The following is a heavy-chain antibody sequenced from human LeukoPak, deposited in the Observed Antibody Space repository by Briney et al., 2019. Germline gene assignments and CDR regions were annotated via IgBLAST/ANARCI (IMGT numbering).Heavy chain of an antibody. J-gene: IGHJ6*03. D-gene: IGHD1-1*01. Sequence: PSETLSLTCTVSGGSISSSSYYWGWIRQPPGKGLEWIGSIYYSGSTYYNPSLKSRVTISVDTSKNQFSLKLSSVTAADTAVYYCARHGRTEYYYYYYMDVWGKGTTVTVSS. CDR1: GGSISSSSYY. V-gene: IGHV4-39*01. CDR3: ARHGRTEYYYYYYMDV. CDR2: IYYSGST.